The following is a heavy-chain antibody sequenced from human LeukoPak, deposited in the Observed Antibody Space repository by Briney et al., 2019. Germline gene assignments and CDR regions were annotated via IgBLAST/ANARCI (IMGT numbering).Heavy chain of an antibody. CDR1: GYTLTELS. Sequence: ASVKVSCKVSGYTLTELSMHWVRQAPGKGLEWMGGFDPEDGETIYAQKFQGRVTMARDTSTSTVYMELSSLRSEDTAVYYCARDGVDWNYPFDPWGQGTLVTVSS. V-gene: IGHV1-24*01. J-gene: IGHJ5*02. CDR2: FDPEDGET. CDR3: ARDGVDWNYPFDP. D-gene: IGHD1-7*01.